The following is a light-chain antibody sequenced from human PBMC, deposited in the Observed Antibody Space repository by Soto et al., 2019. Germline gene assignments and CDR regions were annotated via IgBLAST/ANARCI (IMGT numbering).Light chain of an antibody. CDR2: GAS. V-gene: IGKV3-20*01. J-gene: IGKJ2*01. Sequence: EIVLTQSPGTLSLSPGERATLSCRASQSVNSNYVTWYQQKPGQAPRLLIYGASSRATGIPDRFSGSGSGTDFTLTISRLEPKDVAVYYCQQYGSSFRYTFGQGTKLEIK. CDR3: QQYGSSFRYT. CDR1: QSVNSNY.